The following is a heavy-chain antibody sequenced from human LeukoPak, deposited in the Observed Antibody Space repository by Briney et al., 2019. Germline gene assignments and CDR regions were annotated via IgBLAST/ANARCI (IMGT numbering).Heavy chain of an antibody. D-gene: IGHD3-3*01. V-gene: IGHV4-39*01. Sequence: PSETLSLTCTVSGGSISSSSYYWGWIRQPPGKGLEWIGSIYYSGSTYYNPSLKSRVTISVDTSKNQFSLKLSSVTAADTAVYYCAKHPAEEDDFWSGSVIPYFDYWGQGTLVTVSS. J-gene: IGHJ4*02. CDR2: IYYSGST. CDR3: AKHPAEEDDFWSGSVIPYFDY. CDR1: GGSISSSSYY.